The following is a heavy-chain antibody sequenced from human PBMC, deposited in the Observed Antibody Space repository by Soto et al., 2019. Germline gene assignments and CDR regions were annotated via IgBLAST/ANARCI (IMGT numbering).Heavy chain of an antibody. CDR3: ARQGITMRVVVVTDNWFDA. CDR1: GSSISNNNYY. V-gene: IGHV4-39*01. CDR2: IYYSGST. D-gene: IGHD3-22*01. Sequence: PSETLSLTCSVSGSSISNNNYYWGWIRQPPGKALEWTGSIYYSGSTYYNPSLESRVSIPVDTSRNQFALKLNSVTAADTAVYYCARQGITMRVVVVTDNWFDAWGQGTLVTVSS. J-gene: IGHJ5*02.